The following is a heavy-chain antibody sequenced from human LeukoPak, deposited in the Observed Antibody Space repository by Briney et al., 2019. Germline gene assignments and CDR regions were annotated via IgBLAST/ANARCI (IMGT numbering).Heavy chain of an antibody. J-gene: IGHJ6*02. V-gene: IGHV5-51*01. CDR1: GYSFTSYW. CDR3: ARHGSGYMVRGASAYYYGMDV. CDR2: IYPGDSDT. Sequence: GESLKISCKGSGYSFTSYWIGWVRQMPGKGLEWMGIIYPGDSDTRYSPSFQGQVTISADKSFSTAYLQWSSLKASDTAMYYCARHGSGYMVRGASAYYYGMDVWGQGTTVTVSS. D-gene: IGHD3-10*01.